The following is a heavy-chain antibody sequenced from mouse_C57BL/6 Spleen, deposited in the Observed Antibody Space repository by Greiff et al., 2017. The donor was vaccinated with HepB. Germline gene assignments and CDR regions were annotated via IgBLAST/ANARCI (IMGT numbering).Heavy chain of an antibody. V-gene: IGHV1-55*01. Sequence: QVQLKQPGAELVKPGASVKMSCKASGYTFTSYWITWVKQRPGQGLEWIGDIYPGSGSTNYNEKFKSKATLTVDTSSSTAYMQLSSLTSADSAVYYCARSGTAQDYFDYWGQGTTLTVSS. CDR2: IYPGSGST. CDR1: GYTFTSYW. CDR3: ARSGTAQDYFDY. J-gene: IGHJ2*01. D-gene: IGHD3-2*02.